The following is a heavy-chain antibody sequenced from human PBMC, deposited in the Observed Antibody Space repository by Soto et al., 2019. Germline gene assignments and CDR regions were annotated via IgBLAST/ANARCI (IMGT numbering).Heavy chain of an antibody. Sequence: EVQLVESGGGLVQPGGSLRLSCASSGFTYWMSWVRQAPGKGLEWVANIKQDGSEKNYVDSVKGRFTISRDNAKKSLYLQMNSLRADDTAVYYCTSGGYWGQGTLVTVSS. J-gene: IGHJ4*02. CDR3: TSGGY. V-gene: IGHV3-7*05. CDR2: IKQDGSEK. CDR1: GFTYW.